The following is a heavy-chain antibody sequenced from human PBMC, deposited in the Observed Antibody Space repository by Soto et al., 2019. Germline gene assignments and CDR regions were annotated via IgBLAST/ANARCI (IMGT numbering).Heavy chain of an antibody. CDR2: ISYDGSNK. Sequence: PGGSLRLSCAASGFTFSSYGIHWVRQAPGKGLEWVAVISYDGSNKYYADSVKGRFTISRDNSKNTLYLQMNSLRAEDTAVYYCAKDTMDVWGQGTTVTVSS. CDR1: GFTFSSYG. J-gene: IGHJ6*02. CDR3: AKDTMDV. V-gene: IGHV3-30*18.